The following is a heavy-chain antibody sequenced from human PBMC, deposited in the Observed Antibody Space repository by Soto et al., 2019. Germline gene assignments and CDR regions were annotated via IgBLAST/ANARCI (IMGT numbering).Heavy chain of an antibody. V-gene: IGHV1-69*01. CDR3: TSYAYGDVDY. CDR1: GVTFSSYP. CDR2: IVPLFPTA. J-gene: IGHJ4*02. Sequence: QVQLVQSGAEMKKPGSSVKVSCKASGVTFSSYPFNWVRQAPGQGLEWIGGIVPLFPTADYAPKYRGRVTITSDDSTDTDYMELSSLTSEDTAVYYCTSYAYGDVDYWGQGTLVTVSS. D-gene: IGHD4-17*01.